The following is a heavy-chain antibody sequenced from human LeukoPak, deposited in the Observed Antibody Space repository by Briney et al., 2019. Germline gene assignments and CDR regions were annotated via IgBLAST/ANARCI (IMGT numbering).Heavy chain of an antibody. Sequence: PGGSLRLSCAASGFTFSSYSMNWVRQAPGKGLEWVSSISSSSSYIYYADSVKGRFTISRDNAKNSLYLQMNSLRAEDTAVYYCARDRDYYDSSGYYYGTFDYWGQGTLVTVSS. V-gene: IGHV3-21*01. CDR3: ARDRDYYDSSGYYYGTFDY. D-gene: IGHD3-22*01. CDR2: ISSSSSYI. J-gene: IGHJ4*02. CDR1: GFTFSSYS.